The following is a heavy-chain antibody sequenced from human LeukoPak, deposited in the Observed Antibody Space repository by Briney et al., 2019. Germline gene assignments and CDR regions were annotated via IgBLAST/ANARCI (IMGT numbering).Heavy chain of an antibody. D-gene: IGHD6-19*01. Sequence: ASVKVSCKASGYTFTSYYTHWVRQAPGQGLERMGIINPSGGSTSCAQKFQGRVTITRDTSTSTVYMELSSLRSEDTDVYSCARDQIAVAGGDYWGQGTLVTVS. CDR3: ARDQIAVAGGDY. V-gene: IGHV1-46*01. J-gene: IGHJ4*02. CDR1: GYTFTSYY. CDR2: INPSGGST.